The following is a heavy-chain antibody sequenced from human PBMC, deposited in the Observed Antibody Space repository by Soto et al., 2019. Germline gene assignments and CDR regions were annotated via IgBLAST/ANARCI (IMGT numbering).Heavy chain of an antibody. J-gene: IGHJ4*02. CDR1: GFTFSSSF. Sequence: EVQLVESGGALVQPGGSLRLSCVASGFTFSSSFMGWVRKAPGKGLEWVANINQDGGGTYYVDSVEGRFTISRDNAKDSLYLQMNSLRGEDTAVYYCARYFLGSGRYFFDYWGQGALVTVSS. V-gene: IGHV3-7*03. CDR2: INQDGGGT. CDR3: ARYFLGSGRYFFDY. D-gene: IGHD6-19*01.